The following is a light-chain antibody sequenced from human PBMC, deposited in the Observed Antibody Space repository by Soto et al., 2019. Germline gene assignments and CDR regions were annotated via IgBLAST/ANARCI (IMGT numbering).Light chain of an antibody. CDR2: GAS. CDR1: QSVSNNY. Sequence: IVLTPSPGTLSLSPGERATLSCMASQSVSNNYLAWYQQKPGQAPRLLIYGASNRATGIPDRFSGSGSGTDFTLTISRLEPEDFAVYYCQQYGSSGTFAQVTKVDIK. J-gene: IGKJ1*01. V-gene: IGKV3-20*01. CDR3: QQYGSSGT.